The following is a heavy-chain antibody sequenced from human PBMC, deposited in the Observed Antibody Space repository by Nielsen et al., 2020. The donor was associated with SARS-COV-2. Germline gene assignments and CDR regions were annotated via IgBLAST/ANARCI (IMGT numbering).Heavy chain of an antibody. CDR2: ISGRGHKS. V-gene: IGHV3-23*01. CDR1: GFSFNAHA. D-gene: IGHD4/OR15-4a*01. CDR3: AKENFESTDYGEDAFDI. J-gene: IGHJ3*02. Sequence: GESLNISCAASGFSFNAHAMDWVRQAPGKGLEWVSGISGRGHKSFYADSVKGRFTIPRDNSKNTVYLQMHSLRAEDTALYYCAKENFESTDYGEDAFDIWGQGTLVTVSS.